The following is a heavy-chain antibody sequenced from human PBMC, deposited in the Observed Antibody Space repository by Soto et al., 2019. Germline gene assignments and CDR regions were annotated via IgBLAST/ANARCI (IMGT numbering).Heavy chain of an antibody. CDR1: GGSISSGGYY. V-gene: IGHV4-31*03. CDR3: ETGGRNYGSEI. D-gene: IGHD3-10*01. Sequence: SETLSLTCTVSGGSISSGGYYWSWIRQHPGKGLEWIGYIYYSGSTYYNPSLKSRVTISVDTSKNQFSLKLSSVTAADTAVYYCETGGRNYGSEIWGQGTMVTVSS. CDR2: IYYSGST. J-gene: IGHJ3*02.